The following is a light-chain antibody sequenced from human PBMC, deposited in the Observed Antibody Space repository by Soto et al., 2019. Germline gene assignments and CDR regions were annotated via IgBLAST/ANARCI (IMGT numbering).Light chain of an antibody. Sequence: QSALTQPASVSGSPGQSITISCTGTSSDVGGYNYVSWNQQHPGKAPKLMIYEVSNRPSGVSNRFSGSKSGNTASLPISGLQAEDEADYYCSSYTASSTLVFGTGTKVTVL. J-gene: IGLJ1*01. CDR3: SSYTASSTLV. CDR2: EVS. V-gene: IGLV2-14*01. CDR1: SSDVGGYNY.